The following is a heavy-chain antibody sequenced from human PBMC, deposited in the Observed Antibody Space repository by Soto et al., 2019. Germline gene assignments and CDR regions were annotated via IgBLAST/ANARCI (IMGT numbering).Heavy chain of an antibody. J-gene: IGHJ6*02. CDR2: ISYDGSNK. CDR1: GYTFSSYG. CDR3: AKMRVFGGVILSYYYYYGMDV. V-gene: IGHV3-30*18. D-gene: IGHD3-3*01. Sequence: GGSLRLSCAASGYTFSSYGMHWVRQAPGKGLEWVAVISYDGSNKYYADSVKGRFTISRDNSKNTLYLQMNSLRAEDTAVYYCAKMRVFGGVILSYYYYYGMDVWGQGTTVTVSS.